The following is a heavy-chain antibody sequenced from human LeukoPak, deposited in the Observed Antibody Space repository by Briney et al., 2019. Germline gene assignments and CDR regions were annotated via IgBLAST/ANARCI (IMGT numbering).Heavy chain of an antibody. CDR1: GFTFSSYG. J-gene: IGHJ4*02. D-gene: IGHD2-21*01. Sequence: GGSLRLSCAASGFTFSSYGMHWVRQAPGKGLEWVAFIRYDGSNKYYANSVKGRFTISRDNSKNTLYLQMNSLRAEDTAVYYCAKVYLSQSPFDYWGQGTLVTVSS. CDR3: AKVYLSQSPFDY. CDR2: IRYDGSNK. V-gene: IGHV3-30*02.